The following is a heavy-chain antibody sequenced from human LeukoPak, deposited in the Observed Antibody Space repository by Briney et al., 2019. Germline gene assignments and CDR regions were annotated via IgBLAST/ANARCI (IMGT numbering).Heavy chain of an antibody. CDR2: ISGSGGST. Sequence: GGSLRLSCAASGFTFSSYAMSWVRQAPVKGLEWVSAISGSGGSTYYADSVKGRFTISRDNSKNTLYLQMNSLRAEDTAVYYCAKDGYSGYDTFDYWGQGTLVTVSS. CDR1: GFTFSSYA. D-gene: IGHD5-12*01. V-gene: IGHV3-23*01. J-gene: IGHJ4*02. CDR3: AKDGYSGYDTFDY.